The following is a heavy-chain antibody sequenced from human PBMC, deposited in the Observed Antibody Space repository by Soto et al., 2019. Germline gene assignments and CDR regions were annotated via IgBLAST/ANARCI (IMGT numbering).Heavy chain of an antibody. CDR2: IYYSRNT. J-gene: IGHJ3*02. CDR1: GGSISSDIHY. Sequence: SETLSLTCTVSGGSISSDIHYWGWIRQPPGKGLEWIGTIYYSRNTHYNPSLRSRVTISMDTSKNQLSMRLTSVTAADTAVYYCARHTDCGSGSSCLGSDNMDTDAFDIWGQGTMVT. CDR3: ARHTDCGSGSSCLGSDNMDTDAFDI. D-gene: IGHD3-10*01. V-gene: IGHV4-39*01.